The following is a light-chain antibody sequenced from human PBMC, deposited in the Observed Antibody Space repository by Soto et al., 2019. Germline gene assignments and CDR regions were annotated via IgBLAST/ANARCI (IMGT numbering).Light chain of an antibody. CDR1: QSVSSY. CDR3: QWRSNRAMHT. J-gene: IGKJ2*01. V-gene: IGKV3-11*01. Sequence: EIVLTQSPATLSLSPGERATLSCRASQSVSSYLAWYQQKPGQAPRLLIYDASNRATGIPARFSGSGSGTDLYITISSQAPEDFAFYYCQWRSNRAMHTFGQGTKMEIK. CDR2: DAS.